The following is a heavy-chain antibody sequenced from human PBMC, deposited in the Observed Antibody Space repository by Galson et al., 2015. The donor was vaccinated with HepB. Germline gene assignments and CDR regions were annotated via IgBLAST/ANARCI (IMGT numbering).Heavy chain of an antibody. Sequence: QSVAEVKKPGESLRISCKGSGYSFTSYWISWVRQMPGKGLEWMGRIDPSDSYTNYSPSFQGHVTISADKSISTAYLQWSSLKASDTAMYYCARHSPITMVRGVIIGSPLDNWFDPWGQGTLVTVSS. CDR3: ARHSPITMVRGVIIGSPLDNWFDP. V-gene: IGHV5-10-1*01. D-gene: IGHD3-10*01. CDR1: GYSFTSYW. J-gene: IGHJ5*02. CDR2: IDPSDSYT.